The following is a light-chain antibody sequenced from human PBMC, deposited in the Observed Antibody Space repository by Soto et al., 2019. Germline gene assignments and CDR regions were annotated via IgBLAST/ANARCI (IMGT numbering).Light chain of an antibody. Sequence: QPVLTKAPSASRTPGQRVTISCSGTSSNIGSNTVNWYQQLPGTAPKLLIYNSDQRTSGFPERLSGSKSRTSASLAIGGLQSEDEAYYYCAAWDDSLNGCVFGGGTKLTVL. CDR3: AAWDDSLNGCV. V-gene: IGLV1-44*01. CDR2: NSD. J-gene: IGLJ3*02. CDR1: SSNIGSNT.